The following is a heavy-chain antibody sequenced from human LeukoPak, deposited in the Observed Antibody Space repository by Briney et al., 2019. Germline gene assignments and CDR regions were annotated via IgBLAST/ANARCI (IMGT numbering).Heavy chain of an antibody. CDR3: ARGDIVVVVAATFFDY. V-gene: IGHV1-8*01. D-gene: IGHD2-15*01. CDR2: MNPNSGNT. Sequence: ASVKVSCKASGYTFTSYDINWVRQATGQGLEWMGWMNPNSGNTGYAQKFQGRVTMTRNTSISTAYMELSSLRSEDTAVYYCARGDIVVVVAATFFDYWGQGTLVTVSS. J-gene: IGHJ4*02. CDR1: GYTFTSYD.